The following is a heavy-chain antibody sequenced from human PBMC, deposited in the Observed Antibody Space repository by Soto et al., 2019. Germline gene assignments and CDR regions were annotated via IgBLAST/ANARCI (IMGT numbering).Heavy chain of an antibody. D-gene: IGHD3-10*01. Sequence: QVQLQESGPGLVKPSETLSLTCSVSGGSISNYYWSWIRQPPGKTLEWIGYIYNGRTNYNPSLKSXLXIXXDTGKNHFSLNLTAVMAADTANYYCARDTFDCNSGRYTWAYWGQGVLVTVSP. V-gene: IGHV4-59*01. CDR1: GGSISNYY. J-gene: IGHJ4*02. CDR3: ARDTFDCNSGRYTWAY. CDR2: IYNGRT.